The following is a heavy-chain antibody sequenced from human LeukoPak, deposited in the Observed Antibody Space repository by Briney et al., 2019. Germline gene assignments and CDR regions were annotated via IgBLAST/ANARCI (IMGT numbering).Heavy chain of an antibody. CDR2: IQYDGSNK. CDR3: AGPPAGYYYYMDV. CDR1: GFTFSSYG. V-gene: IGHV3-30*02. J-gene: IGHJ6*03. Sequence: GGSLRLSCAASGFTFSSYGMHWVRQAPGKGLEWVAFIQYDGSNKYYADSVKGRFTISRDNSKNTLYLQMNSLRAEDTAVYYCAGPPAGYYYYMDVWGKGTTVTVSS.